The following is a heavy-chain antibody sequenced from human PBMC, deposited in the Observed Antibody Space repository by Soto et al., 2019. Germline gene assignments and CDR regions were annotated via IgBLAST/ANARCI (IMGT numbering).Heavy chain of an antibody. V-gene: IGHV1-18*01. CDR1: GYTFTSYG. CDR3: ARDWYCSGGSCHDCFDP. D-gene: IGHD2-15*01. Sequence: QVQLVQSGAEVKKPGASVKVSCKASGYTFTSYGISGVRQAPGQGLEWMGWISAYNGYTRYTQHLQGRVTMTTDTSTSTAYLELRSLRSDDTAVYYCARDWYCSGGSCHDCFDPWGQGTLVTVSS. J-gene: IGHJ5*02. CDR2: ISAYNGYT.